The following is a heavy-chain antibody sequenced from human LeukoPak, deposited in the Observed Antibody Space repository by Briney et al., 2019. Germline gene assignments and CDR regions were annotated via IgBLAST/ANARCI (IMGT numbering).Heavy chain of an antibody. CDR2: IYHSGST. CDR3: ARVFRGYCSGGSCYSGWFDP. CDR1: GGSISSSNW. J-gene: IGHJ5*02. D-gene: IGHD2-15*01. Sequence: SETLSLTCAVSGGSISSSNWWSWVRQPPGKGLEWIGEIYHSGSTNYNPSLKSRVTISVDKSKNQFSLKLSSVAAAGTAVYYCARVFRGYCSGGSCYSGWFDPWGQGTLVTVSS. V-gene: IGHV4-4*02.